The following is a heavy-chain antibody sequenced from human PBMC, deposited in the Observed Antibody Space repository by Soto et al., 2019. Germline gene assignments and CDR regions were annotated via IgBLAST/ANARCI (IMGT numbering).Heavy chain of an antibody. CDR2: ISAYKGNT. CDR1: GYTFTSYG. J-gene: IGHJ2*01. D-gene: IGHD4-17*01. V-gene: IGHV1-18*01. Sequence: QVQLVQPGAEWKKPGASVKVSGKASGYTFTSYGISWLRQAPGKGLEWMGWISAYKGNTNYAQKLQGRVTMTTDTSTSTAYMELRSLRSDDTAVYYCARSTVIHYWYFDLWGRGTLVTVSS. CDR3: ARSTVIHYWYFDL.